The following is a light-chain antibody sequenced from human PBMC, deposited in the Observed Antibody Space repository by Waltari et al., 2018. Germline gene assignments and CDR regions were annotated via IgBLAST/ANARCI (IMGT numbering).Light chain of an antibody. CDR2: GNS. CDR3: QSYDNSPSGVV. Sequence: QSVLTQPPSMSGAPGQRVTISCTGSSSNIGAGYDVHWYQQRPGTAPKLLLYGNSDRPSGVPDRFSGSKSGTSASLAITSLQAEDEADYYCQSYDNSPSGVVFGGGTKLTVL. J-gene: IGLJ2*01. V-gene: IGLV1-40*01. CDR1: SSNIGAGYD.